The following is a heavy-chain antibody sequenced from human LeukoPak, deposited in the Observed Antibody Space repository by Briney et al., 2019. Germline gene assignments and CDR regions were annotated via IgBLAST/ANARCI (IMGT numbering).Heavy chain of an antibody. Sequence: PSETLSLTCAVYGGSFSGYYWSWIRQPPGKGLEWIGEINHSGSTNYNPSLKSRVTISVDTSKNQFSLKLSSATAADTAVYYCARDPAVAGDYWGQGTLVTVSS. V-gene: IGHV4-34*01. CDR2: INHSGST. J-gene: IGHJ4*02. CDR1: GGSFSGYY. D-gene: IGHD6-19*01. CDR3: ARDPAVAGDY.